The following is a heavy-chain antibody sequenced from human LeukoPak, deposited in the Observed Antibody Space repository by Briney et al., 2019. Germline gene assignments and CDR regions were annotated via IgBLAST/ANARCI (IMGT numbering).Heavy chain of an antibody. CDR1: GYTFTIYD. J-gene: IGHJ4*02. CDR2: MNPKSGNT. Sequence: ASVTVSFKASGYTFTIYDINWVRQATGQGLEWMGWMNPKSGNTGYAQKFQVKVTMTRDTSISTAYMEVSSLTFEDTAIYYCARINGLPDYWGQGTLVTVSS. V-gene: IGHV1-8*01. CDR3: ARINGLPDY. D-gene: IGHD2-8*01.